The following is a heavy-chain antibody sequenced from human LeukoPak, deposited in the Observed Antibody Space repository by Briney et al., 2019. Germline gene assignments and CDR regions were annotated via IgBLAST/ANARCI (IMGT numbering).Heavy chain of an antibody. Sequence: SETLSLTCAVYGGSFSGYYWSWIRQPPGKGLEWIGEINHSGSTNYNPSLKSRDTISVDTSKNQSSLKLSSVTAADTAVYYCARAATVEYWGQGTLVTVSS. V-gene: IGHV4-34*01. D-gene: IGHD4-17*01. CDR1: GGSFSGYY. CDR3: ARAATVEY. J-gene: IGHJ4*02. CDR2: INHSGST.